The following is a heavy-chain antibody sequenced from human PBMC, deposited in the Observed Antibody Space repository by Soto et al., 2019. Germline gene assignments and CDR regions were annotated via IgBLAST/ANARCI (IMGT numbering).Heavy chain of an antibody. CDR1: GGSFSGYY. V-gene: IGHV4-34*01. CDR2: INHSGST. CDR3: ARANQLLRPFDY. Sequence: QVQLQQWGAGLLKPSETLSLTCAVYGGSFSGYYWSWIRQPPGKGLEWIGEINHSGSTNYNPSLKRRVTISVDTSKNQFSLKLSSVTAADTAVYSCARANQLLRPFDYWGQGTLVTVSS. J-gene: IGHJ4*02. D-gene: IGHD2-2*01.